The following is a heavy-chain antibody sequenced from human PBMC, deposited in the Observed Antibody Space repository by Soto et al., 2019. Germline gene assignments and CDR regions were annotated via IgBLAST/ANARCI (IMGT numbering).Heavy chain of an antibody. CDR3: ARSKGVAVATLDY. J-gene: IGHJ4*02. V-gene: IGHV4-34*01. CDR2: INHSGST. CDR1: GGSFSGYY. Sequence: SETLSLTCAVYGGSFSGYYWSWIRQPPGKGLEWIGEINHSGSTNYNPSLKSRVTISVDTSKNQFSLKLSSVTAADTAVYYCARSKGVAVATLDYWGQGTLVTVSS. D-gene: IGHD6-19*01.